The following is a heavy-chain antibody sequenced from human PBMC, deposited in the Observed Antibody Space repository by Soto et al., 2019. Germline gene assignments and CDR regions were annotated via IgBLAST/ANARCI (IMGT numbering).Heavy chain of an antibody. CDR3: ARDRPLLWFGESEYYYGMDV. D-gene: IGHD3-10*01. J-gene: IGHJ6*02. CDR2: INAGNGNT. CDR1: GYTFTSYA. V-gene: IGHV1-3*01. Sequence: GASVKVSCKASGYTFTSYAMHWVRQAPGQRLEWMGWINAGNGNTKYSQKFQGRVTITRDTSASTAYMELSSLRSEDTAVYYCARDRPLLWFGESEYYYGMDVWGQGTTVTVS.